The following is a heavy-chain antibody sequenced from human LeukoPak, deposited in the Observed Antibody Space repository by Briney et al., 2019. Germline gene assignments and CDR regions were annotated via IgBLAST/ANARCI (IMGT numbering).Heavy chain of an antibody. CDR3: AKTGKEWELLGEFDY. J-gene: IGHJ4*02. V-gene: IGHV3-23*01. Sequence: GGSLRLSCAASGFTFSSYAMSWVRQAPGKGLEWVSAISGSGGSTYYADSVKGRFTISRDNSKNTLYLQMNSLRAEDTAVYYCAKTGKEWELLGEFDYWGQGTLVTASS. CDR2: ISGSGGST. CDR1: GFTFSSYA. D-gene: IGHD1-26*01.